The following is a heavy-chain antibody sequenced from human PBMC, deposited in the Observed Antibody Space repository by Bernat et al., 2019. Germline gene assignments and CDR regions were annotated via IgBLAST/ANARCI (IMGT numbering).Heavy chain of an antibody. CDR2: INTNTGNP. D-gene: IGHD3-3*01. CDR3: ASPLRFLEWLSPLDYYYYMDV. CDR1: GYTFTSYA. Sequence: QVQLVQSGSELKKPGASVKVSCKASGYTFTSYAMNWVRQAPGQGLEWMGWINTNTGNPTYAQGFTGRFVFSLDTSVSTAYLQISSLKAEDTAVYYYASPLRFLEWLSPLDYYYYMDVWGKGTTVTVSS. V-gene: IGHV7-4-1*02. J-gene: IGHJ6*03.